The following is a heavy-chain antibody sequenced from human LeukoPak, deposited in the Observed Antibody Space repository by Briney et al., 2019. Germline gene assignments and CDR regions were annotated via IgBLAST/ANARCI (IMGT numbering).Heavy chain of an antibody. V-gene: IGHV5-51*01. Sequence: GEPLKISCKGSGYSFNSHWVAWVRQMPGKGLEWMGIIYPGDSDTRYGPSFQGQVTISADKSISTAYLQWSSLKDSDTAIYYCARRDSYGNYVDYWGQGTLVTVSS. D-gene: IGHD5-18*01. CDR3: ARRDSYGNYVDY. CDR1: GYSFNSHW. J-gene: IGHJ4*02. CDR2: IYPGDSDT.